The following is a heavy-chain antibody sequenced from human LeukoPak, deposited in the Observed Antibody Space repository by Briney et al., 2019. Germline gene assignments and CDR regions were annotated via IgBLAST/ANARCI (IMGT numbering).Heavy chain of an antibody. J-gene: IGHJ4*02. V-gene: IGHV3-21*01. CDR3: ARDWNYGVRLDY. Sequence: GGSLRLSCAASGFTFSSYSMNWVRQAPGKGLEWVSSISSSSSYIYYADSVKGRFTISRDNAKNSLYLQMNSLRAEDTAVYYCARDWNYGVRLDYWGQGTLVTVSS. CDR1: GFTFSSYS. CDR2: ISSSSSYI. D-gene: IGHD1-7*01.